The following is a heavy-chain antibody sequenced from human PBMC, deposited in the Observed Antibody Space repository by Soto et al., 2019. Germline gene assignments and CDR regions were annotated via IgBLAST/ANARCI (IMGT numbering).Heavy chain of an antibody. V-gene: IGHV3-23*01. D-gene: IGHD3-9*01. J-gene: IGHJ5*02. CDR1: GFTFSSYA. Sequence: GGSLRLSCAASGFTFSSYAMSWVRQAPGKGLEWASAISGSGGSTYYADSVKGRFTISRDNSKNTLYLQMNSLRAEDTAVYYCAKDRRRVLRHFDPPSFDTWGQGTLVTVSS. CDR2: ISGSGGST. CDR3: AKDRRRVLRHFDPPSFDT.